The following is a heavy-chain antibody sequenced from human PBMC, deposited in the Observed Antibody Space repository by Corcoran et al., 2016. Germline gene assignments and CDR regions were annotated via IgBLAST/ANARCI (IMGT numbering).Heavy chain of an antibody. D-gene: IGHD2-2*02. J-gene: IGHJ4*02. Sequence: QMQLVQSGPEVKKPGTSVKVSCKASGFTFTSSAVQWVRQARGQRLEWIGWIVVGSGNTNYAQKFQERVTITRDMSKSTEYLELSSLRSEDTAVYYCAAGICYCSSTSCYTPNDYWGQGTLVTVSS. V-gene: IGHV1-58*01. CDR3: AAGICYCSSTSCYTPNDY. CDR2: IVVGSGNT. CDR1: GFTFTSSA.